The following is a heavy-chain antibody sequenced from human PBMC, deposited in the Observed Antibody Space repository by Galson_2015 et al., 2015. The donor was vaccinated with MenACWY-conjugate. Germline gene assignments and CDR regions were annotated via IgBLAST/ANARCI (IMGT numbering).Heavy chain of an antibody. J-gene: IGHJ4*02. D-gene: IGHD4-17*01. CDR3: ARDSHYGDPGVFDY. CDR2: ISSSSSTI. CDR1: GFTFSSYS. V-gene: IGHV3-48*02. Sequence: SLRLSCAASGFTFSSYSMNWVRQAPGKGLEWVSYISSSSSTIYYADFVKGRFTISRDNAKNSLYLQMNSLRDEDTAVYYCARDSHYGDPGVFDYWGQGTLVTVSS.